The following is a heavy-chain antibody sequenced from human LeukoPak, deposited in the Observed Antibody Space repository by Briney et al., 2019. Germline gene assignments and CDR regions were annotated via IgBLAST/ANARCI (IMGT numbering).Heavy chain of an antibody. J-gene: IGHJ4*02. CDR2: ISGSGGST. Sequence: PGGSLRLSCAASGFTFSSYAMSWVRQAPGKGLEWVSAISGSGGSTYYADSVKGRFTISRDNSKNTLYLQMNSLRAEDTAVYYCAKATYYDFWSGYFLPFDYWGRGTLVTVSS. CDR3: AKATYYDFWSGYFLPFDY. D-gene: IGHD3-3*01. V-gene: IGHV3-23*01. CDR1: GFTFSSYA.